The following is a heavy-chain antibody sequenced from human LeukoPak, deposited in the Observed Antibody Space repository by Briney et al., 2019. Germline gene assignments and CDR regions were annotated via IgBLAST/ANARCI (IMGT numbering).Heavy chain of an antibody. Sequence: GGSLRLSCAASGFTFSGFDMHWVRQASGKGLEWVGRIRSKANNYATTYAASVKGRFTISRDDSKNTAYLLMNSLKTEDTAFYYCTRRSARGSGYLDAFDIWGQGTMVTVSS. D-gene: IGHD3-22*01. J-gene: IGHJ3*02. CDR1: GFTFSGFD. CDR2: IRSKANNYAT. CDR3: TRRSARGSGYLDAFDI. V-gene: IGHV3-73*01.